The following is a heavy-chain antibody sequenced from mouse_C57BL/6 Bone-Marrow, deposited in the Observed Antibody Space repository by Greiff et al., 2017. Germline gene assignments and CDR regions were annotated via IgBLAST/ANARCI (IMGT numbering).Heavy chain of an antibody. CDR3: ARGAYGIFAY. V-gene: IGHV2-2*01. D-gene: IGHD2-1*01. J-gene: IGHJ3*01. CDR1: GFSLTSYG. Sequence: QVQLQQSGPGLVQPSQSLSITCTVSGFSLTSYGVHWVRQSPGKGLEWLGVIWSGGSTDYNAAFISRLSISKDNSKSQVFFKMNSLQADDTARYYCARGAYGIFAYWGQGTLVTVSA. CDR2: IWSGGST.